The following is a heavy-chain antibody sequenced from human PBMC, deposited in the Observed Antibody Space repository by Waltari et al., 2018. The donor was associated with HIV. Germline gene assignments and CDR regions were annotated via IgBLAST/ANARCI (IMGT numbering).Heavy chain of an antibody. CDR2: IIPIFATA. Sequence: QVQLVQSGAEVKKPGSSVKVSCKASGDTFSSNTITWVRQAPGQGLEWMGGIIPIFATANYAQKLQGRLTITADESTSTAYMELRSLRSEDTAIYYCVIEVAGPFHYWGQGTLVTVSS. CDR1: GDTFSSNT. CDR3: VIEVAGPFHY. V-gene: IGHV1-69*01. D-gene: IGHD6-19*01. J-gene: IGHJ4*02.